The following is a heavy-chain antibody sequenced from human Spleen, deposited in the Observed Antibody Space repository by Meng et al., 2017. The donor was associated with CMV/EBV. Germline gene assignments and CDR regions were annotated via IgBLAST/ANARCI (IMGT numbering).Heavy chain of an antibody. Sequence: GESLKISCAASGFTFSSHAMNWVRQAPGKGLEWVSVIYSGGSSTYYADSVKGRFTISRDNSKNTLYLQMNSLRAEDTAVYYCAKDRGSSWYYFDYWGQGPLVTVSS. V-gene: IGHV3-23*03. CDR2: IYSGGSST. D-gene: IGHD6-13*01. J-gene: IGHJ4*02. CDR1: GFTFSSHA. CDR3: AKDRGSSWYYFDY.